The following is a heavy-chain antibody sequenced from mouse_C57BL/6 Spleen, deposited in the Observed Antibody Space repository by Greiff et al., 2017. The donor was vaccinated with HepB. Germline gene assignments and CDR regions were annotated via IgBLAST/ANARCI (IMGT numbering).Heavy chain of an antibody. CDR2: IYPGDGDT. Sequence: QVQLQQSGAELVKPGASVKISCKASGYAFSSYWMNWVKQRPGKGLEWIGQIYPGDGDTNYNGKFKGKATLTADKSSSTAYMQLSSLTSEDSAVYFCARRTAYDGYYGWYFDVWGTGTTVTVSS. J-gene: IGHJ1*03. CDR3: ARRTAYDGYYGWYFDV. V-gene: IGHV1-80*01. D-gene: IGHD2-3*01. CDR1: GYAFSSYW.